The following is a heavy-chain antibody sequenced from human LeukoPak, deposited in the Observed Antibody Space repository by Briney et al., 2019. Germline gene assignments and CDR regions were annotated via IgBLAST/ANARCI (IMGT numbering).Heavy chain of an antibody. D-gene: IGHD3-9*01. J-gene: IGHJ4*02. V-gene: IGHV1-46*01. CDR2: INPSGGST. CDR3: ARDLEVRGNDILTGETYFDY. Sequence: GASVKVSCKASGYTFTSYYMHWVRQAPGQGLEWMGIINPSGGSTSYAQKFQGRVTMTRDTSTSTVYMELSSLRSEDTAVYYCARDLEVRGNDILTGETYFDYWGQGTLVTISS. CDR1: GYTFTSYY.